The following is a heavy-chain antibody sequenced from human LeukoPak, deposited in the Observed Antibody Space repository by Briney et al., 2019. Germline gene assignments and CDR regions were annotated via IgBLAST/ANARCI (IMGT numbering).Heavy chain of an antibody. CDR3: AKDSAFYDSSGYDY. CDR1: GFTFSSYW. J-gene: IGHJ4*02. V-gene: IGHV3-74*01. CDR2: INSDGSST. D-gene: IGHD3-22*01. Sequence: GGSLRLSCAASGFTFSSYWMHWVRQAPGKGLVWVSRINSDGSSTYYADSVKGRFTISRDNSKNTLYLQMNSLRAEDTAVYYCAKDSAFYDSSGYDYWGQGTLVTVSS.